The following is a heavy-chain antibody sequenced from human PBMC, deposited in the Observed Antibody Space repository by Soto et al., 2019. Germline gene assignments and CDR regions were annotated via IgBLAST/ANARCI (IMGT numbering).Heavy chain of an antibody. CDR2: MNPNSGNT. D-gene: IGHD6-13*01. V-gene: IGHV1-8*01. CDR3: ARGRRRSGYSSSHDY. CDR1: GYTFTSDD. Sequence: QVQLVQSGAEVKKPGASVKVSCKAYGYTFTSDDINWGRQATGQVLEWMGWMNPNSGNTGYAQKFQGRVNMTRNTSISTAYMELSSLRSEDTAVYYCARGRRRSGYSSSHDYWGKGTLVTVSS. J-gene: IGHJ4*02.